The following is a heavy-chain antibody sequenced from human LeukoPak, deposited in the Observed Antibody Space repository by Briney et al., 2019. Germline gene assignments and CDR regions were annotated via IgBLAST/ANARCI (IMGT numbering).Heavy chain of an antibody. V-gene: IGHV1-69*13. J-gene: IGHJ4*02. D-gene: IGHD3-22*01. CDR3: ARNFGGGDSSGPYY. Sequence: SVKVSCKASGGTFSSYAISWVRQAPGQGLEWMGGIIPIFGTANYAQKFQGRVTITADESTSTAYMELSSLRAEDTALYYCARNFGGGDSSGPYYWGQGTLVTVSS. CDR1: GGTFSSYA. CDR2: IIPIFGTA.